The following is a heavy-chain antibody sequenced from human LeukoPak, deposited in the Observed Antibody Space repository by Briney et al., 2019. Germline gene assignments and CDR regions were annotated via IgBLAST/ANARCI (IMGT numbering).Heavy chain of an antibody. V-gene: IGHV3-30-3*01. CDR1: GFTFSSYA. D-gene: IGHD2-2*01. CDR3: AREKSYCSSTSCYEGHYYYYGMDV. CDR2: ISYDGSNK. Sequence: PGGSLRLSCAASGFTFSSYAMHWVRQAPGKGLEWVAVISYDGSNKYYADSVKGRFTISRDNYKNTLYLQMNSLRAEDTAVYSCAREKSYCSSTSCYEGHYYYYGMDVWGQGTTVTVSS. J-gene: IGHJ6*02.